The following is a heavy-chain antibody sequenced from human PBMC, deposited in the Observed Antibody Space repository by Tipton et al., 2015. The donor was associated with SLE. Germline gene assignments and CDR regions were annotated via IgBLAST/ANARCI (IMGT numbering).Heavy chain of an antibody. V-gene: IGHV4-59*08. D-gene: IGHD5-24*01. Sequence: TLSLTCTVSGGSISSYYWSWIRQPPGKGLEWIGYIYYRGSTNYNPSLKSRVTISVDTSKNQFSLKLSSVTAADTAVYYCARQTPRSDGYFDYRGQGTLVTVSS. J-gene: IGHJ4*02. CDR3: ARQTPRSDGYFDY. CDR2: IYYRGST. CDR1: GGSISSYY.